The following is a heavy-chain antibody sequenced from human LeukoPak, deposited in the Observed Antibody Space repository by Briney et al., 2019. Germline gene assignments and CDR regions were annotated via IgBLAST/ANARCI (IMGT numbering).Heavy chain of an antibody. CDR3: AKGGYCSSTSCPSGY. CDR1: GFTFSDYY. D-gene: IGHD2-2*01. V-gene: IGHV3-11*01. J-gene: IGHJ4*02. Sequence: GGSLRLSCAASGFTFSDYYMSWIRQAPGKGLEWVSYISHSVSDVQYADSVKGRFTISRDNARNSLYLQMNSLRAEDTAVYYCAKGGYCSSTSCPSGYWGQGTLVTVSS. CDR2: ISHSVSDV.